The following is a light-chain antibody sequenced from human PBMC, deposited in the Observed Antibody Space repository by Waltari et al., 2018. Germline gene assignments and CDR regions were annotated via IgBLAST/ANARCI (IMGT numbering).Light chain of an antibody. J-gene: IGKJ4*01. CDR3: QQGLQSPRT. V-gene: IGKV2-28*01. CDR1: QNLLHSNGTNY. CDR2: LAS. Sequence: DIEMTQSPLSLPVTPGEPASISCRSSQNLLHSNGTNYLSWNLQKPGQSTQLLILLASYRGCVVSGRIGGSGASEYFTLKSSRVEAEYVADYFCQQGLQSPRTFGGGTRVEIK.